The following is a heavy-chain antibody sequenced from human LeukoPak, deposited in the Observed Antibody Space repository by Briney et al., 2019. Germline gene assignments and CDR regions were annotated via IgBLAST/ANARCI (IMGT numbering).Heavy chain of an antibody. Sequence: GGSLRLSCGASGFTFSNYAMTWVRQAPGKGLEWVSTIGISDGSTYNADSVRGRLTISRDNSKNTLYLQMNSLRAEDTAVYYCAKDLAAAAGSPDYWGQGTLVTVSS. J-gene: IGHJ4*02. CDR2: IGISDGST. V-gene: IGHV3-23*01. CDR3: AKDLAAAAGSPDY. D-gene: IGHD6-13*01. CDR1: GFTFSNYA.